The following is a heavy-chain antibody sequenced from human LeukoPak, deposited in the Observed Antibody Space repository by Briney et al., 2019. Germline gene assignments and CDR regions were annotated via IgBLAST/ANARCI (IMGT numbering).Heavy chain of an antibody. J-gene: IGHJ5*02. CDR1: GFTFSRFW. D-gene: IGHD3-22*01. CDR3: ARDYSSGRDL. CDR2: INQDGSDQ. Sequence: PGGSLRLSCAASGFTFSRFWMSWVRQAPGKGLEWVATINQDGSDQCYVDSVKGRFTISRDNAKNSLDLQMNSLRAEDTAVYYCARDYSSGRDLWGQGTLVTVSS. V-gene: IGHV3-7*04.